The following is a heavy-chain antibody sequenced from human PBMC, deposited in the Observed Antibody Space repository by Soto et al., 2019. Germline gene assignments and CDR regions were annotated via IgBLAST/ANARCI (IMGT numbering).Heavy chain of an antibody. V-gene: IGHV3-30*03. CDR2: ISYDGSNK. Sequence: GGSLRLSCAASGFTFSSHGMHWVRQAPGKGLEWVAVISYDGSNKYYADSVKGRFTISRDNSKNTLYLQMNSLKTEDTAVYYCITTYSGTPARPYLDLWGQGT. CDR1: GFTFSSHG. D-gene: IGHD1-26*01. CDR3: ITTYSGTPARPYLDL. J-gene: IGHJ4*02.